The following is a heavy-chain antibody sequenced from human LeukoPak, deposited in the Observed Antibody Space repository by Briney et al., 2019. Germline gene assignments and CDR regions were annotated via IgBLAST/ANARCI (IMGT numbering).Heavy chain of an antibody. V-gene: IGHV3-30*09. J-gene: IGHJ4*02. D-gene: IGHD4-23*01. CDR1: GFTFSSYA. CDR3: ARDYGGSSPFDY. CDR2: ISDDESNT. Sequence: GGSLRLSCAASGFTFSSYAMHWVRQAPGKGLAWVAVISDDESNTYYTDSVKGRFAISRDNAKNSLYLHMNSLRAEDTAVYYCARDYGGSSPFDYWGQGTLVTVSS.